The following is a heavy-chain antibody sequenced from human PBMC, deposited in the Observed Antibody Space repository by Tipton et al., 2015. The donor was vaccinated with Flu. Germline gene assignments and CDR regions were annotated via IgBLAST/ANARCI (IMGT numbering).Heavy chain of an antibody. CDR1: GGSISSYY. CDR2: IYYSGST. V-gene: IGHV4-59*01. CDR3: ARHKGGQWLGPLLGAFDI. J-gene: IGHJ3*02. D-gene: IGHD6-19*01. Sequence: TLSLTCTVSGGSISSYYWSWIRQPPGKGLEWIGYIYYSGSTNYNPSLKSRATISVDTSKNQFSLKLSSVTAADTAVYYCARHKGGQWLGPLLGAFDIWGQGTMVTVSS.